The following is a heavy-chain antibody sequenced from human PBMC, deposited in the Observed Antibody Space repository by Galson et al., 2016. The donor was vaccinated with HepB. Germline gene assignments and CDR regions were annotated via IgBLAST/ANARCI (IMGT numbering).Heavy chain of an antibody. CDR3: ARVRGPFKVGTTFYFDY. V-gene: IGHV3-23*01. CDR2: ITSSGDIT. D-gene: IGHD1-26*01. CDR1: RFTFSSHA. Sequence: SLRLSCAASRFTFSSHAMSWVRQAPGKGLDWVSGITSSGDITYYADSVKGRFTISRDNSKNTLYLQMNSLRAEDTAVYYCARVRGPFKVGTTFYFDYWGQGTLVTVSS. J-gene: IGHJ4*02.